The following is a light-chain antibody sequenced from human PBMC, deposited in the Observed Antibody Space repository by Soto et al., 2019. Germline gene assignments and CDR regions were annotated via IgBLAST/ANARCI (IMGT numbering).Light chain of an antibody. J-gene: IGKJ1*01. CDR1: QSINNY. V-gene: IGKV1-39*01. CDR2: TAS. Sequence: DIQMTQSPSSLSASVGDRVTITCRASQSINNYVNWYQQRPGEAPKVLIYTASNLQSGVPSRFSGSGSGTDFTLTISSLQHEDFATYYCQRYHSVPWTFGQGTKVEIK. CDR3: QRYHSVPWT.